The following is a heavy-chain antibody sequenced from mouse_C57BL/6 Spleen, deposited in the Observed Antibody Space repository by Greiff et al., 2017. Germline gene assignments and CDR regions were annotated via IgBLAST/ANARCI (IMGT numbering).Heavy chain of an antibody. V-gene: IGHV2-2*01. D-gene: IGHD1-1*01. CDR2: IWSGGST. CDR1: GFSLTSYG. J-gene: IGHJ4*01. CDR3: ASKRYGGDCSYAMDY. Sequence: QVMLMESGPGLVQPSQSLSITCTVSGFSLTSYGVHWVRQSPGKGLEWLGVIWSGGSTDYTAAFISRLSISKDNYKSQVLFKMNRLKADDTAIYXCASKRYGGDCSYAMDYWGQGTSVTVSS.